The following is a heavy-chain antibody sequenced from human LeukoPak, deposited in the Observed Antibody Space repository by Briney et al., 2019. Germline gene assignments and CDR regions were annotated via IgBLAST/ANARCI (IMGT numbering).Heavy chain of an antibody. V-gene: IGHV4-34*01. CDR3: ARGLWAAAGTVL. D-gene: IGHD6-13*01. CDR1: GGSFSGYY. CDR2: INHSGST. J-gene: IGHJ4*02. Sequence: SETLSLTCAVYGGSFSGYYWSWIRQPPGKGLEWIGEINHSGSTNYNPSLKSRATMSVDTSKNQFSLKLSSLTAADTAVYYCARGLWAAAGTVLWGQGTLVTVSS.